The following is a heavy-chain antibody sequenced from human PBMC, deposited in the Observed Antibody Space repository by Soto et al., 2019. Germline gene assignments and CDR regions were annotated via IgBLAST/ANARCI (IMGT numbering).Heavy chain of an antibody. CDR3: ARQTVTKPGDAFDI. CDR1: GGSISSYY. Sequence: QVQLQESGPGLVKPSETLSLTCTVSGGSISSYYWSWIRQPPGQGLEWIGYIYYSGSTNYNPSLKSRVTISVDTSKNQFSLKLSSVTAADTAVYYCARQTVTKPGDAFDIWGQGTMVTVSS. D-gene: IGHD4-17*01. J-gene: IGHJ3*02. CDR2: IYYSGST. V-gene: IGHV4-59*01.